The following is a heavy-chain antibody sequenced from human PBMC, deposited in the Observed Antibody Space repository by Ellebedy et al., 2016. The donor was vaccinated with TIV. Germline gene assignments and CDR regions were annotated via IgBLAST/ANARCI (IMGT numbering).Heavy chain of an antibody. Sequence: GGSLRLSCAAPGFTFSDYYMGWIRQAPGKGPDWVSYIDKSGTAIYYAPSMKGRVTISRDNAKNTLYLQMNSLGAEDTALYYCARVRGSRQLVDYWGQGTLVTVSS. CDR1: GFTFSDYY. V-gene: IGHV3-11*01. CDR2: IDKSGTAI. J-gene: IGHJ4*02. CDR3: ARVRGSRQLVDY. D-gene: IGHD3-16*01.